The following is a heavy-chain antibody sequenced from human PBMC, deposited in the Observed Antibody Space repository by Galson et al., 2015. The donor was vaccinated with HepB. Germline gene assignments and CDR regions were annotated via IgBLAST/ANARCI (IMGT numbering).Heavy chain of an antibody. J-gene: IGHJ2*01. CDR2: ISSNGTNM. D-gene: IGHD3-10*01. CDR1: GFIFSSYT. Sequence: SLRLSCAASGFIFSSYTMHWVRQAPGKGLESVSYISSNGTNMYYADSAKGRFTISRDNAKNSLYLQMNSLRAEDTAVYYWERVYFGTGSSYAYWYFDLWGRGALVTVSS. CDR3: ERVYFGTGSSYAYWYFDL. V-gene: IGHV3-48*01.